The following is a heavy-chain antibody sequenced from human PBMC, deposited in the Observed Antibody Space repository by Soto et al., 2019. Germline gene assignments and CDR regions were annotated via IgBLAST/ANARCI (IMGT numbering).Heavy chain of an antibody. V-gene: IGHV4-39*01. D-gene: IGHD2-2*01. J-gene: IGHJ4*02. Sequence: ASETLSLTCTVSGGSISSSSYYWGWIRQPPGKGLEWIGSIYYNGNTYYNPSLKSRVTISRDTSRNQFSLRLSSVTAADTAVYYCVRSSTSANYFDYWGQGTLVTVSS. CDR1: GGSISSSSYY. CDR2: IYYNGNT. CDR3: VRSSTSANYFDY.